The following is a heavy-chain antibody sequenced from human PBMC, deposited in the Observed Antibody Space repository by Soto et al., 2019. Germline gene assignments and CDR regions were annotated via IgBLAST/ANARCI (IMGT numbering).Heavy chain of an antibody. CDR1: GFTFSSYW. J-gene: IGHJ4*02. D-gene: IGHD6-19*01. Sequence: EVQLVESGGGLVQPGGSLRLSCAASGFTFSSYWMSWVRQAPGKGLEWVANIKQDGSEKCYVDSVKGRFTISRDNAKNSRYLKMNSLRAEDTAVYYCARGTGAAVAADYWGQGTLLTVSS. V-gene: IGHV3-7*01. CDR2: IKQDGSEK. CDR3: ARGTGAAVAADY.